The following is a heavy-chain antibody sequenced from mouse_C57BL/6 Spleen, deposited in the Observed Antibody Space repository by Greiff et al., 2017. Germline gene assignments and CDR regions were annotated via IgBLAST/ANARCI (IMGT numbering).Heavy chain of an antibody. Sequence: VRLQQSGAELARPGASVKLSCKASGYTFTSYGISWVKQRTGQGLEWIGEIYPRSGNTYYNEKFKGKATLTADKSSSTAYMELRSLTSEDSAVYFCALYYGNSCYAMDYWGQGTSVTVSS. J-gene: IGHJ4*01. CDR3: ALYYGNSCYAMDY. CDR1: GYTFTSYG. D-gene: IGHD2-1*01. CDR2: IYPRSGNT. V-gene: IGHV1-81*01.